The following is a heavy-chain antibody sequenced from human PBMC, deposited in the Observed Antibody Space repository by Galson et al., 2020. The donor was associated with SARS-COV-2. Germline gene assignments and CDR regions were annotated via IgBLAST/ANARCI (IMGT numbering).Heavy chain of an antibody. Sequence: GGSLRLSCAASGFILSSYAMHWVRQAPGKGLEWVAVTSYDGSNKYYADSVKGRFTISRDNSKNTLYLQMNSLRAEDTAVYYCAREHDYGGNFQYWGQGTLVTISS. D-gene: IGHD4-17*01. CDR2: TSYDGSNK. CDR3: AREHDYGGNFQY. CDR1: GFILSSYA. J-gene: IGHJ4*02. V-gene: IGHV3-30-3*01.